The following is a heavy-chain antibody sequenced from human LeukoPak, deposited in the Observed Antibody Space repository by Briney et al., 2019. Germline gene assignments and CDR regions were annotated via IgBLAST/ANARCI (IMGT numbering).Heavy chain of an antibody. CDR3: ARGGSIVGGTPHDTFDI. J-gene: IGHJ3*02. V-gene: IGHV4-59*01. CDR1: GGSISSYY. Sequence: SETQSLTCTVSGGSISSYYWSWIRQPPGKGLDWIAYMYYSGSTNYNPSLKSRVTISVDTSKNQFSLKLSSVTAADTAVYYCARGGSIVGGTPHDTFDIWGQGTMVTVSS. CDR2: MYYSGST. D-gene: IGHD1-26*01.